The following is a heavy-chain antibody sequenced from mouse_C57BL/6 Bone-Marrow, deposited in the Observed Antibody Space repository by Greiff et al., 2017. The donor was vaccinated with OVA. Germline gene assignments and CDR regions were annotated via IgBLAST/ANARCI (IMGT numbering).Heavy chain of an antibody. V-gene: IGHV1-62-2*01. CDR3: AGHDEQTGLYYIDC. Sequence: QVQLQESGAELVQPGASVKLSCKASGYTFTEYTIHWVKQRSGQGLEWIGWFYPGSGSIKYNEKFKDKATLTADKSSSTVYMELSRLTSEDSAVYFCAGHDEQTGLYYIDCWGQGTTLTDSS. CDR1: GYTFTEYT. CDR2: FYPGSGSI. J-gene: IGHJ2*01.